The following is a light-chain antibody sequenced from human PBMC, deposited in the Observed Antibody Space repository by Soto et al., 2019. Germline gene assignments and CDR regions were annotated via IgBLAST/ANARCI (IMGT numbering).Light chain of an antibody. CDR2: EVS. Sequence: QSALTQPPSASGSPGQSVTISCTGTSSDVGAYKYVSWYQQYPGKAPKLMIYEVSKRPSGVPDRFSGCKSGNTASLTVSGLQAEDEADYYCTSYVGSNIWVFGGGTKVTVL. CDR3: TSYVGSNIWV. J-gene: IGLJ3*02. V-gene: IGLV2-8*01. CDR1: SSDVGAYKY.